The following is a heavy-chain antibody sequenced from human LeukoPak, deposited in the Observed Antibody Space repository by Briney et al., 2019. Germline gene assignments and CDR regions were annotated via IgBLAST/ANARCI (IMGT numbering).Heavy chain of an antibody. CDR1: GGSISSSSYY. D-gene: IGHD6-13*01. CDR3: ARDRYRSSWYLNWFDP. Sequence: SETLSLTCTVSGGSISSSSYYWGWIRQPPGKGLEWIGSIYYSGSTYYNPSLKSRVTISVDTSKNQFSLKLSSVTAADTAVYYCARDRYRSSWYLNWFDPWGQGTLVTVSS. V-gene: IGHV4-39*07. J-gene: IGHJ5*02. CDR2: IYYSGST.